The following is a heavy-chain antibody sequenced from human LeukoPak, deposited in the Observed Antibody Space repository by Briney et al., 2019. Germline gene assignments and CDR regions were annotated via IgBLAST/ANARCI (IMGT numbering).Heavy chain of an antibody. J-gene: IGHJ4*02. CDR2: IYYSGST. Sequence: SETLSLTCTVSGGSISSYYWSRIRQPPGKGLEWIGYIYYSGSTNYNPSLKSRVTISVDTSKNQFSLKLSSVTAADTAVYYCAREPTGYFDYWGQGTLVTVSS. D-gene: IGHD1-1*01. V-gene: IGHV4-59*08. CDR1: GGSISSYY. CDR3: AREPTGYFDY.